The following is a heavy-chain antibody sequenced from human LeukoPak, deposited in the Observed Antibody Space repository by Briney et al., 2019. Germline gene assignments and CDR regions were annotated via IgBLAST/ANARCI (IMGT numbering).Heavy chain of an antibody. J-gene: IGHJ6*02. CDR1: GFTFSSYG. Sequence: PGGSLRLSCAASGFTFSSYGMHWVRQAPGKGLEWVAVISYDGSNEYYAYSVKGRFTISRDNSKNTLYLQMNSLRAEDTAVYYCAKLHHIAVAGLYYYGMDVWGQGTTVTVSS. CDR2: ISYDGSNE. CDR3: AKLHHIAVAGLYYYGMDV. V-gene: IGHV3-30*18. D-gene: IGHD6-19*01.